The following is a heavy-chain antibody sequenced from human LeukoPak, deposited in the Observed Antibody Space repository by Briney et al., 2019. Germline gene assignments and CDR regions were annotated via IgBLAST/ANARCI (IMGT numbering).Heavy chain of an antibody. J-gene: IGHJ3*02. CDR3: ARGRNYDILTGYPDAFDI. CDR2: IYHSGST. Sequence: SETLSLTCTVSGGSISSSSYYWGWIRQPPGKGLEWIGSIYHSGSTYYNPSLKSRVTISVDTSKNQFSLKLSSVTAADTAVYYCARGRNYDILTGYPDAFDIWGQGTMVTVSS. D-gene: IGHD3-9*01. CDR1: GGSISSSSYY. V-gene: IGHV4-39*07.